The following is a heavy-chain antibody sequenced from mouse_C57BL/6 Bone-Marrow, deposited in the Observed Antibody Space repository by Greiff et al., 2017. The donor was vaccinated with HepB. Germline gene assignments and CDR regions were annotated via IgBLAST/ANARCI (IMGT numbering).Heavy chain of an antibody. D-gene: IGHD1-1*01. CDR3: ARRYYGGSYDYYAMDY. CDR2: ISNLAYSI. Sequence: EVKVEESGGGLVQPGGSLKLSCAASGFTFSDYGMAWVRQAPRKGPEWVAFISNLAYSIYYADTVTGRFTIAKENAKNTLYLEMRSLRSEDTAMYYCARRYYGGSYDYYAMDYWGQGTSVTVSS. CDR1: GFTFSDYG. J-gene: IGHJ4*01. V-gene: IGHV5-15*04.